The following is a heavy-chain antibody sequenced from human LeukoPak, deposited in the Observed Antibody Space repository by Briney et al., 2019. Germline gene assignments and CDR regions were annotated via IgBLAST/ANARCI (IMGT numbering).Heavy chain of an antibody. V-gene: IGHV1-69*04. Sequence: ASVKVSCKASGGTFSSYAISWVRQAPRQGLEWMGRIIPILGMANYAQKFQGRVTITADKSTSTAYMELSSLRSEDTAVYYCARDRPSTTDGYWGQGTLVTVSS. J-gene: IGHJ4*02. CDR1: GGTFSSYA. CDR2: IIPILGMA. CDR3: ARDRPSTTDGY. D-gene: IGHD4-17*01.